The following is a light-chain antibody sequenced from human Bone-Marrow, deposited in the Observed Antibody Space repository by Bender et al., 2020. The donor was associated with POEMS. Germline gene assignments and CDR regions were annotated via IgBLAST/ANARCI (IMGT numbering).Light chain of an antibody. V-gene: IGLV1-44*01. J-gene: IGLJ3*02. CDR3: AAWEDSLNGWV. CDR2: INN. CDR1: SSNIGTNP. Sequence: QSVLTQPPSASGTPGQRVTISCSGSSSNIGTNPVNRYQQLPGTAPKLLIYINNQRPSGVPDRFSVSKSRTPASLAISGLQSEDEADYYCAAWEDSLNGWVFGGGTKLTVL.